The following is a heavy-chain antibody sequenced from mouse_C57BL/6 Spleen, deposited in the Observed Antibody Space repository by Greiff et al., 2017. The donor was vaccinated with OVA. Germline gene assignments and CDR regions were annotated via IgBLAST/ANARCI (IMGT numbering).Heavy chain of an antibody. J-gene: IGHJ3*01. V-gene: IGHV1-50*01. CDR2: IDPSASYT. Sequence: QVQLQQPGAELVKPGASVKLSCKASGYTFTSYWMQWVKQRPGQGLEWIGEIDPSASYTNYNQKFKGKATLTVDTSSSTAYMQLSSLTSEDSAVYYCAIAGDEAYWGQGTLVTVSA. CDR3: AIAGDEAY. CDR1: GYTFTSYW.